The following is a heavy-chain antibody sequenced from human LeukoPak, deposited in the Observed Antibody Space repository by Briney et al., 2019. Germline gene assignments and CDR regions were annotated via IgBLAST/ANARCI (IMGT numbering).Heavy chain of an antibody. D-gene: IGHD1-7*01. CDR1: GGTFSRYA. J-gene: IGHJ6*03. V-gene: IGHV1-69*05. Sequence: ASVKVSCKASGGTFSRYAISWVRQAPGQGLEWMGGIIPIFGTANYAQKFQGRVTITTDESTSTAYMELSSLRSEDTAVYYCATGLELRRYYYYYYMDVWGKGTTVTVSS. CDR3: ATGLELRRYYYYYYMDV. CDR2: IIPIFGTA.